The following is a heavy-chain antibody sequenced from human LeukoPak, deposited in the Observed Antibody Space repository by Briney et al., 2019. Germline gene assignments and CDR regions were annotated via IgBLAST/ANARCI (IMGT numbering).Heavy chain of an antibody. CDR1: GFTFSSYG. Sequence: AGGSLRLSCAASGFTFSSYGMHWVRQAPGKGLEWVAFIRYDGSNKYYADSVKGRFTISRDNSKNTLYLQMNSLRAEDTAVYYCAKRFSPGGYSHFDYWGQGTLVTVSS. CDR2: IRYDGSNK. V-gene: IGHV3-30*02. J-gene: IGHJ4*02. CDR3: AKRFSPGGYSHFDY. D-gene: IGHD5-24*01.